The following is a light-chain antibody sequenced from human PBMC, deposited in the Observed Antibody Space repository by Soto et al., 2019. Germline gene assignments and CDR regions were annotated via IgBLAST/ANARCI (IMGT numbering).Light chain of an antibody. V-gene: IGKV3-20*01. Sequence: EIVLTQSPGTLSLSPGERATLSCRASQSVSSSYLAWYQQKPGQAPRLLIYGVSSRATGIPDRFSDSGSGTDFTLTISRLEPEDFAVYYCQQYGSSPRTFGQGTKVDIK. CDR2: GVS. CDR1: QSVSSSY. CDR3: QQYGSSPRT. J-gene: IGKJ1*01.